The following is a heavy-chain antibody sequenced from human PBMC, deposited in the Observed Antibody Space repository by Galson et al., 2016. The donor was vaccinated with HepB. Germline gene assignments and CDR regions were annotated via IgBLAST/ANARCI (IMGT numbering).Heavy chain of an antibody. CDR3: ARVGRDGLDAFDI. CDR2: TSFDGSNE. D-gene: IGHD3-10*01. CDR1: GFTFSRSD. J-gene: IGHJ3*02. Sequence: SLRLSCAASGFTFSRSDMYWVRQAPGKGLEWVAVTSFDGSNEYYADSVKGRFTISRDNSKNQFSLKLSSVTAADTGVYYCARVGRDGLDAFDIWGQGTMVTVSS. V-gene: IGHV3-30*03.